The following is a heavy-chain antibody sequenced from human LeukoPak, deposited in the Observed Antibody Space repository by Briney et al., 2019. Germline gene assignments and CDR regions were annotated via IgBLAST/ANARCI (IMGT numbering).Heavy chain of an antibody. CDR3: ARAVAGANWFDP. CDR2: ISYDGSNK. Sequence: GGSLRLSCAASGFTFSSYAMHWVRQAPGKGLEWVAVISYDGSNKYYADSVKGRFTISRDNSKNTLYLQMNSLRAEDTAVYYCARAVAGANWFDPWGQGTMVTVSS. D-gene: IGHD6-19*01. J-gene: IGHJ5*01. CDR1: GFTFSSYA. V-gene: IGHV3-30*04.